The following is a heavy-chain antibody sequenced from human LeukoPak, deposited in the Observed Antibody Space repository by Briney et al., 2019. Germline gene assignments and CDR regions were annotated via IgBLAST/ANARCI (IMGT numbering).Heavy chain of an antibody. V-gene: IGHV4-39*01. CDR1: GGSISSSSYY. CDR3: ARGLQGNDAFDI. CDR2: IYYSGST. D-gene: IGHD4-11*01. Sequence: SETLSLTCTVSGGSISSSSYYWGWIRQPPGKGLEWIGGIYYSGSTYYNPSLKSRVTISVDTSKNQFSLKLSSVTAADTAVYYCARGLQGNDAFDIWGQGTVVTVSS. J-gene: IGHJ3*02.